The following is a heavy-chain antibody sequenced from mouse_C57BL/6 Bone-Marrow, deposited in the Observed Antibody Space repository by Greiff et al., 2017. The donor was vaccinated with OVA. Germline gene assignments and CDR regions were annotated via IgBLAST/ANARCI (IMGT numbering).Heavy chain of an antibody. D-gene: IGHD1-1*01. CDR2: IWSGGST. Sequence: QVQLQQSGPGLVQPSQSLSITCTVSGFSLTSYGVHWVRQSPGKGLEWLGVIWSGGSTDYNAAFISRLSISKDNSKSQVFFKMNSLQADDTAIYYCARNYYYGSSSYYAMDYWGQGTSVTVSS. J-gene: IGHJ4*01. CDR1: GFSLTSYG. CDR3: ARNYYYGSSSYYAMDY. V-gene: IGHV2-2*01.